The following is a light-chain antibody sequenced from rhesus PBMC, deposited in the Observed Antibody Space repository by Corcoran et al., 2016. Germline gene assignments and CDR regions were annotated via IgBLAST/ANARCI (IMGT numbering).Light chain of an antibody. CDR3: LQHSNWPYS. CDR1: QSVSSS. V-gene: IGKV3-24*01. CDR2: GAS. Sequence: EIVMTQSPATLSLSPGERATLSCRTSQSVSSSLAWYQQKPGQAPRLLIYGASSRATGIPDRFSGRGSGTDFTLTISSLVPEDVAVYYCLQHSNWPYSFGQGTKVEIK. J-gene: IGKJ2*01.